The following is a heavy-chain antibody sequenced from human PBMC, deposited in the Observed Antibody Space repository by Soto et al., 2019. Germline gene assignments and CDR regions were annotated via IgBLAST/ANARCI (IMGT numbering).Heavy chain of an antibody. CDR2: IWYDGSNK. CDR3: ARETYGDYMTGGFDY. CDR1: GFTFSSYG. Sequence: QVQLVESGGGVVQPGRSLRLSCAASGFTFSSYGMHWVRQAPGKGLEWVAVIWYDGSNKYYADSVKGRFTISRDNSKNTLYLQRNSLRVEYTAVYYCARETYGDYMTGGFDYWGQGTLVIVSS. D-gene: IGHD4-17*01. V-gene: IGHV3-33*01. J-gene: IGHJ4*02.